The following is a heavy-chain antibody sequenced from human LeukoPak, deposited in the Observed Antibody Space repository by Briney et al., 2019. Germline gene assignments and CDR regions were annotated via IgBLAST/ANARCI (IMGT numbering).Heavy chain of an antibody. D-gene: IGHD3/OR15-3a*01. Sequence: GGSLRLSRAASGFTFSSYAMHWVRQAPGKGLEWVAVISYDGSNKYYADSVKGRFTISRDNSKNTLFLQMNSLRGEDTAVYYCATNKDWAEADWGQGTLVIVSS. V-gene: IGHV3-30-3*01. CDR2: ISYDGSNK. CDR1: GFTFSSYA. CDR3: ATNKDWAEAD. J-gene: IGHJ4*02.